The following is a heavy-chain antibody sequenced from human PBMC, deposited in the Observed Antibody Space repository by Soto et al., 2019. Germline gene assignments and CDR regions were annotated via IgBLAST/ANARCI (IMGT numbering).Heavy chain of an antibody. CDR3: AGQTFTTAAASYGRSNWFDP. D-gene: IGHD2-2*01. Sequence: SETLSLTCSASGGSITSSSHFWGWVRQPPGKGLEWIGTIYFTGNTYYTPSLKSRLTMSIDTSKNEFSLRLNSVTAADTAVYYCAGQTFTTAAASYGRSNWFDPWGPGTLVTVSS. J-gene: IGHJ5*02. V-gene: IGHV4-39*01. CDR2: IYFTGNT. CDR1: GGSITSSSHF.